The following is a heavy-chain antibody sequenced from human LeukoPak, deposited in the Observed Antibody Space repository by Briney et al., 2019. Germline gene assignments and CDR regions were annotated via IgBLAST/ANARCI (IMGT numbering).Heavy chain of an antibody. CDR2: IPYDGSNK. D-gene: IGHD2-2*02. V-gene: IGHV3-30-3*01. CDR1: GFTFSSYA. J-gene: IGHJ5*02. CDR3: ARGGDYCSSTSCYTAFDP. Sequence: PGRSLRLSCAASGFTFSSYAMHWVRQAPGEELEWVAVIPYDGSNKYYTDSVKGRFTISRDNSKNTLYLQMNSLRAEDTAVYYCARGGDYCSSTSCYTAFDPWGQGTLVTVSS.